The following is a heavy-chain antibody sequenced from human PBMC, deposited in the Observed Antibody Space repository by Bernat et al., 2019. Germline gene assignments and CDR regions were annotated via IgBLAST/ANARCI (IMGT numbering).Heavy chain of an antibody. Sequence: QVQLVQSGAEVKKPGSSVKVSCKASGGTFSSYAISRVRQAPGQGLEWMGGIIPIFGTANYAQKFQGRVTITADESTSTAYMELSSLRSEDTAVYYCARPQNCSGGSCYGGAFDIWGQGTMVTVSS. D-gene: IGHD2-15*01. CDR3: ARPQNCSGGSCYGGAFDI. J-gene: IGHJ3*02. CDR1: GGTFSSYA. CDR2: IIPIFGTA. V-gene: IGHV1-69*01.